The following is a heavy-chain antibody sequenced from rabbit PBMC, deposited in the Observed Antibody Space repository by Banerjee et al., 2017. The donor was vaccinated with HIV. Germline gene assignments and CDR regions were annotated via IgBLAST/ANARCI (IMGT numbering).Heavy chain of an antibody. Sequence: QEQLEESGGDLVKPEGSLTLTCKASGFSFSSRYWICWVRQAPGKGLEWIGCINTSSGNTVYASWAKGRFTISKTSSTTVTLQMTSLTAADTATYFCARDLAGAIGWNFNLWGPGTLVTVS. CDR1: GFSFSSRYW. V-gene: IGHV1S45*01. J-gene: IGHJ4*01. CDR3: ARDLAGAIGWNFNL. CDR2: INTSSGNT. D-gene: IGHD4-1*01.